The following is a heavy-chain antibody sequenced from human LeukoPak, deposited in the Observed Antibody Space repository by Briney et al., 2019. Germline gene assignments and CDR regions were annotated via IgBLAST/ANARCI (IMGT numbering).Heavy chain of an antibody. Sequence: ASVKVSCRASGYTFSGDYIHWVRQAPGQGLEWMGRINPDSGGTTYAQNFQSRVTMTRDTSIGTAYMELSRLTSDDSAFCYCARDRNLYSGSFASWGQGTLVTVSS. CDR2: INPDSGGT. D-gene: IGHD1-26*01. J-gene: IGHJ4*02. CDR3: ARDRNLYSGSFAS. V-gene: IGHV1-2*06. CDR1: GYTFSGDY.